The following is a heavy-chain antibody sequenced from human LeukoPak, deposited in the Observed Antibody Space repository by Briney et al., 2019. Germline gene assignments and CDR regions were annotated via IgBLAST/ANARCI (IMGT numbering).Heavy chain of an antibody. V-gene: IGHV3-7*01. CDR1: GFTFSSYW. CDR3: ARPSGPYDFWSGLGNDAFDI. CDR2: IKQDGSEK. J-gene: IGHJ3*02. Sequence: GGPLRLSCGASGFTFSSYWMSWVRQAPGKGLEWVANIKQDGSEKYYVDSVKGRFTISRDNAKNSLYLQMNSLRAEDTAVYYCARPSGPYDFWSGLGNDAFDIWGQGTMVTVSS. D-gene: IGHD3-3*01.